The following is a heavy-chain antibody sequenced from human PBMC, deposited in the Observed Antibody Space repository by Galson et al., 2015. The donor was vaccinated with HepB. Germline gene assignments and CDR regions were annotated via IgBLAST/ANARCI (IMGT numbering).Heavy chain of an antibody. Sequence: SLRLSCAASGFTVSSKHMAWVRQAPGKGLEWVSVIYGRGRTNYAGSVRGRFTISRDISKNTLYLQMNTLRAVDTAIYYCATLEVGGFWSASYYFAYWGQGTLVTVSS. V-gene: IGHV3-66*03. CDR2: IYGRGRT. J-gene: IGHJ4*02. D-gene: IGHD3-3*01. CDR1: GFTVSSKH. CDR3: ATLEVGGFWSASYYFAY.